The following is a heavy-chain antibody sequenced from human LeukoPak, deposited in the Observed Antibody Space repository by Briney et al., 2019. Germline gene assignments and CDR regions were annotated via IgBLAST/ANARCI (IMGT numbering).Heavy chain of an antibody. J-gene: IGHJ3*02. CDR3: ARGGSVVTAALILADAFDI. V-gene: IGHV4-30-4*08. D-gene: IGHD2-21*02. CDR2: IYYSGST. CDR1: GGSISSGDYY. Sequence: SETLSLTCTVSGGSISSGDYYWSWIRQPPGKGLEWIGYIYYSGSTYYNPSLKSRVTISVYTSKNQFSLKLSSVTAADTAVYYCARGGSVVTAALILADAFDIWGEGTMLTVSS.